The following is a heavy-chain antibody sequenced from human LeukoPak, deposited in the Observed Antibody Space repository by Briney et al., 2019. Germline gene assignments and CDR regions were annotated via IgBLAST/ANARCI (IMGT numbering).Heavy chain of an antibody. CDR1: GFTFSSYG. J-gene: IGHJ4*02. D-gene: IGHD1-26*01. V-gene: IGHV3-23*01. CDR2: ISGSGGST. Sequence: GGTLRLSCAASGFTFSSYGMSWVRQAPGKGLEWVSAISGSGGSTYYADSVKGRFTISRDNAKNSLYLQMNSLRAEDTAVYYCARGENGSYWGGAFDYWGQGALVTVSS. CDR3: ARGENGSYWGGAFDY.